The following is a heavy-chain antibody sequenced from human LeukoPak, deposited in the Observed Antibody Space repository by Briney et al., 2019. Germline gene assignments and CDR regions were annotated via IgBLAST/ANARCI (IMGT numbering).Heavy chain of an antibody. CDR3: ARGRCVLVPSLERWYFDL. CDR2: IGTEGDT. V-gene: IGHV3-13*01. CDR1: GFTSRNYD. J-gene: IGHJ2*01. Sequence: GGSLRLSCTASGFTSRNYDMHWVRQATGKGQEWVSGIGTEGDTFYPDSVKGRFTISRENAKNSFYLQMNSLRAGDTAVYYCARGRCVLVPSLERWYFDLWGRGTLVTVSS. D-gene: IGHD2-8*02.